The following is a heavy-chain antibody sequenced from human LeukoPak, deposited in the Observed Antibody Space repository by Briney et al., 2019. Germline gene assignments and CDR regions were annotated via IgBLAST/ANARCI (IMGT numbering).Heavy chain of an antibody. V-gene: IGHV3-30*14. CDR2: ISYDGSNK. CDR1: GFTFSSYA. J-gene: IGHJ4*02. CDR3: ARGCSAVSCYAFDY. Sequence: GGSLRLSCAASGFTFSSYAMHWVRQAPGKGLEWVAVISYDGSNKYYADSVKGRFTISRDNSKNTLYLQMNSLRAEDTAVYYCARGCSAVSCYAFDYWGQGTLVTVSS. D-gene: IGHD2-15*01.